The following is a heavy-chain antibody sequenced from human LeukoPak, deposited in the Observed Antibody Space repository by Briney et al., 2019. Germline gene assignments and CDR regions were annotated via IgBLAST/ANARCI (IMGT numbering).Heavy chain of an antibody. V-gene: IGHV3-23*01. CDR3: AKSGSDIVVVVAATEFDY. J-gene: IGHJ4*02. CDR2: ISGSGGSA. CDR1: GFTFSSYA. Sequence: GGSLRLSCAASGFTFSSYAMSWVRQAPGKGLEWVSAISGSGGSAYYADSVKGRFTISRDNSKNTLYLQMNSLRAEDTAVYYCAKSGSDIVVVVAATEFDYWGQGTLVTVSS. D-gene: IGHD2-15*01.